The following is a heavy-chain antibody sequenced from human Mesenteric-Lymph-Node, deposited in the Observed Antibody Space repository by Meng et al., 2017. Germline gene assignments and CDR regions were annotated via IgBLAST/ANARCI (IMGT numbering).Heavy chain of an antibody. CDR3: AKGSGFGYGSDDY. CDR1: GFIFSGNW. Sequence: GESLKISCAASGFIFSGNWMTWVRQAPGKGLEWVSGISGSGGSTYYAGSVEGRFSISRDNSKNTLYLQMNSLRAEDTAIYYCAKGSGFGYGSDDYWGQGTLVTVSS. CDR2: ISGSGGST. J-gene: IGHJ4*02. V-gene: IGHV3-23*01. D-gene: IGHD3-10*01.